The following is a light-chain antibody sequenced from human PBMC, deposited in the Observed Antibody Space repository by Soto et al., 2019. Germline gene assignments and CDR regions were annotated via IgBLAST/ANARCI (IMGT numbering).Light chain of an antibody. CDR1: QSISGF. Sequence: DIQMTQSPSTLSASVGDRVTITCRASQSISGFLAWYQQKPGKAPKLLIYDASSLESGVPSRFSGSGSGTEFTLTISSLQPDYFATYHCQQYHSYSYTFGQGTKVDIK. CDR2: DAS. J-gene: IGKJ2*01. V-gene: IGKV1-5*01. CDR3: QQYHSYSYT.